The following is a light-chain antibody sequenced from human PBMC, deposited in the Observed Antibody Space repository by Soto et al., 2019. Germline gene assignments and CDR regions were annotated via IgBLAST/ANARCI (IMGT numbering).Light chain of an antibody. CDR1: QPISSW. J-gene: IGKJ2*01. V-gene: IGKV1-12*01. CDR2: AAS. Sequence: DIQMTQSPSTVSASVGDRVTITCRASQPISSWLAWFRQRPGKAPELLIYAASTLHSGVPSRFSGSGSGTDFALTISGLRPEDFATYYCQQASSFPHTFGQGTRVDIK. CDR3: QQASSFPHT.